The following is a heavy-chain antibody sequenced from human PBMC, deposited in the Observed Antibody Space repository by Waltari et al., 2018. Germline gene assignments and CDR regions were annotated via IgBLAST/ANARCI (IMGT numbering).Heavy chain of an antibody. D-gene: IGHD3-3*01. Sequence: QVQLQESGPGLVKPSQTLSLTCTVSGGSISSGGYYWSWIRQHPGTGLEWIGYLYDSGSTYENPSLKSRVTISVDTSKNQFALKLSSVTAADTAVYYCARVKGEYYDFWSGHAIFDYWGQGTLVTVSS. CDR1: GGSISSGGYY. V-gene: IGHV4-31*03. CDR2: LYDSGST. J-gene: IGHJ4*02. CDR3: ARVKGEYYDFWSGHAIFDY.